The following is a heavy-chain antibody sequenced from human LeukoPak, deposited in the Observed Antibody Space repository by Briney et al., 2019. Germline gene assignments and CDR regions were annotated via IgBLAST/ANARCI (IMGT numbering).Heavy chain of an antibody. CDR3: AKDSGYGWI. CDR2: ISYDGSNK. Sequence: GGSLRLSCAASGFTFSSYDMHWVRQAPGKGLEWVAVISYDGSNKYYADSVKGRFTISRDNSKNTLYLQMNSLRAEDTAVYYCAKDSGYGWIWGQGTLVTVSS. J-gene: IGHJ4*02. D-gene: IGHD5-12*01. V-gene: IGHV3-30*18. CDR1: GFTFSSYD.